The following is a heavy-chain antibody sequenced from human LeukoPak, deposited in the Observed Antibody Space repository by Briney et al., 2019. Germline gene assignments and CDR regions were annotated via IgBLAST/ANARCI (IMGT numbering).Heavy chain of an antibody. Sequence: GGSLRLSCAASGFTFSSYSMNWVRQAPGKGLEWVSSISSSSSYIYCADSVKGRFTISRDNAKNSLYLQMNSLRAEDTAVYYCARWGSGWSTDAFDIWGQGTMVTVSS. CDR3: ARWGSGWSTDAFDI. CDR1: GFTFSSYS. D-gene: IGHD6-19*01. CDR2: ISSSSSYI. J-gene: IGHJ3*02. V-gene: IGHV3-21*01.